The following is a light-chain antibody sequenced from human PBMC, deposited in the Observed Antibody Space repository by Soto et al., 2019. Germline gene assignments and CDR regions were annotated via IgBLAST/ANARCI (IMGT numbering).Light chain of an antibody. Sequence: VLTQSPANLFVSPGQSVTRSCRASQSINKNLAWYQQKRGQAPRLLIYGAYTTATGFPARFSGSGSGTDFTLTIASLQSEDFAVYYCQQYHKWPITFGRGTRLDIK. V-gene: IGKV3-15*01. CDR1: QSINKN. J-gene: IGKJ5*01. CDR2: GAY. CDR3: QQYHKWPIT.